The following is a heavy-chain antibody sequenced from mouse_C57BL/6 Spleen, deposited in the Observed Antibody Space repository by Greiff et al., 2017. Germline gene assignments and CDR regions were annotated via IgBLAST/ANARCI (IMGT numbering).Heavy chain of an antibody. J-gene: IGHJ2*01. CDR1: GFTFSNYW. Sequence: EVKLQESGGGLVQPGGSMKLSCVASGFTFSNYWMNWVSQSPVKGLEWVAQIRLKSDNYATHYAESVKGRFTISREDSKSSVYLQMNNLRAEDTGIYYCTYGNFYFDYWGQGTTLTVSS. CDR2: IRLKSDNYAT. D-gene: IGHD2-1*01. V-gene: IGHV6-3*01. CDR3: TYGNFYFDY.